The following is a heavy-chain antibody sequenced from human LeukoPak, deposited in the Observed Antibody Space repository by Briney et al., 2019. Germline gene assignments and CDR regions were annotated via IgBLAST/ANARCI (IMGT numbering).Heavy chain of an antibody. CDR3: ARKKRITQFDP. Sequence: ASVKVSCKASGYTFTSYDINWVRQATGQGLEWMGWMNPNSGSTSYAQKFQGRVTMTRDTSTSTVYMELSSLRSEDTAVYYCARKKRITQFDPWGQGTLVTVSS. D-gene: IGHD5-24*01. V-gene: IGHV1-8*01. CDR1: GYTFTSYD. CDR2: MNPNSGST. J-gene: IGHJ5*02.